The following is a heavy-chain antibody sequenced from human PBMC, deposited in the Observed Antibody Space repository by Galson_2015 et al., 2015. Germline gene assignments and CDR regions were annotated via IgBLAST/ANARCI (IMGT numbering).Heavy chain of an antibody. CDR2: IYHSGST. CDR1: GYSISSGYY. CDR3: AREAVVVPAAMYWFDP. Sequence: SETLSLTCAVSGYSISSGYYWGWIRQPPGKGLEWIGSIYHSGSTYYNPSLKSRVTISVDTSKNQFSLKLSSVTAADTAVYYCAREAVVVPAAMYWFDPWGQGTLVTVSS. D-gene: IGHD2-2*01. J-gene: IGHJ5*02. V-gene: IGHV4-38-2*02.